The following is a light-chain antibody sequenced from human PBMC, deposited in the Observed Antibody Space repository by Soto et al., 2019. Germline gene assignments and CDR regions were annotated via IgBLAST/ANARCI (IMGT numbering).Light chain of an antibody. J-gene: IGKJ4*01. V-gene: IGKV3-20*01. CDR1: QSVSSNY. CDR2: GAF. CDR3: QQYGGSPRVS. Sequence: EIVLTQSPGTLSLSPGERATLSCRASQSVSSNYLAWYQQKPGQAPRLPIYGAFSRATGIPDRFSGSGSGTAFTLTISRMEPEDVAAYYCQQYGGSPRVSFGGGTKVEI.